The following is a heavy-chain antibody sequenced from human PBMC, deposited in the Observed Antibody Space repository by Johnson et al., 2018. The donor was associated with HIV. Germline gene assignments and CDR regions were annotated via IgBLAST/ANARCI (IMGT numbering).Heavy chain of an antibody. CDR1: GFTVSSNY. V-gene: IGHV3-66*02. Sequence: VQLVESGGGLVQPGGSLRLSCAASGFTVSSNYMSWVRQAPGKGLEWVSVIYSGGSTYDADSVKGRFTISRDNSKNTLYLQMHSLRIEDTAVYYCARGSRLTGTTVAFDIWGQGTMVTVSS. CDR2: IYSGGST. J-gene: IGHJ3*02. D-gene: IGHD1-7*01. CDR3: ARGSRLTGTTVAFDI.